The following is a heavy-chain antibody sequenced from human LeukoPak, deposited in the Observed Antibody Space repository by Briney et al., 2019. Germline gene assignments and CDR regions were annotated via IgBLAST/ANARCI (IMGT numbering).Heavy chain of an antibody. CDR2: ISAYNGNT. CDR1: GYTFTSYG. V-gene: IGHV1-18*01. Sequence: ASVKVSCMASGYTFTSYGISWVRQAPGQGLEWMGWISAYNGNTNYAQKLQGRVTMTTDTSTSTAYMELRSLRSDDTAVYYCAREKNDYGDYDPPDYWGQGTLVTVSS. CDR3: AREKNDYGDYDPPDY. J-gene: IGHJ4*02. D-gene: IGHD4-17*01.